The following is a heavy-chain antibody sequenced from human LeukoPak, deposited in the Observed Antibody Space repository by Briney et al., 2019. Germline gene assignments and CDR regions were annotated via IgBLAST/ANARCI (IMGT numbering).Heavy chain of an antibody. J-gene: IGHJ4*02. CDR2: VSGSGGHT. CDR3: AKDAALYPFFFDY. D-gene: IGHD3-16*01. CDR1: GFTFSSYA. Sequence: GGSLRLSCAASGFTFSSYAMTWVRQAPGKGLEWVSAVSGSGGHTYYADSVKGRFTISRDNSKNTLYLQMDTLRAEDTAVYYCAKDAALYPFFFDYWGQGTLATVSS. V-gene: IGHV3-23*01.